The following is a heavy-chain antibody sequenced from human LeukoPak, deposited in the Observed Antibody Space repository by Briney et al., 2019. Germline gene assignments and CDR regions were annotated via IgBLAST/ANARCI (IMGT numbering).Heavy chain of an antibody. V-gene: IGHV3-23*01. CDR3: AKDIAAAGTVDY. CDR1: GFTFSSYA. D-gene: IGHD6-13*01. CDR2: ISGSGGST. Sequence: GGSLRLSCAASGFTFSSYAMSWVRQAPGKGLEWVSAISGSGGSTYYADSVKGRFTISRDNSKNTLYLQMSSLRAEDTAVYYCAKDIAAAGTVDYWGQGTLVTVSS. J-gene: IGHJ4*02.